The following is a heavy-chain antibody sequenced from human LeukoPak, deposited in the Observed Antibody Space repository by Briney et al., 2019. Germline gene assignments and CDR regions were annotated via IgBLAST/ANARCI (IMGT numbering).Heavy chain of an antibody. D-gene: IGHD3-10*02. CDR1: GFSFITYG. CDR2: IGSGSSTI. Sequence: GGSLRLSCAASGFSFITYGMNWVRQAPGKGLEWLSYIGSGSSTIYYADSVGGRFTISRDNAKNSLYLQMNSLRAEDTAVYYCAELGITMIGGVWGKGTTVTISS. J-gene: IGHJ6*04. V-gene: IGHV3-48*04. CDR3: AELGITMIGGV.